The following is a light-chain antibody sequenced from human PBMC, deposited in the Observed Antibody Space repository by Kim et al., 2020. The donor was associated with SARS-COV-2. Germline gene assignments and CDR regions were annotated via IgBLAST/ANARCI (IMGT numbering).Light chain of an antibody. CDR2: GAS. CDR1: QSVSSN. V-gene: IGKV3-15*01. J-gene: IGKJ3*01. CDR3: QQYNNWTFT. Sequence: VSPGERATLSCRASQSVSSNLAWYQQKPGQAPRLLIYGASTRATGIPARFSGSGSGTEFTLTISSLQSEDFAVYYCQQYNNWTFTFGPGTKVDIK.